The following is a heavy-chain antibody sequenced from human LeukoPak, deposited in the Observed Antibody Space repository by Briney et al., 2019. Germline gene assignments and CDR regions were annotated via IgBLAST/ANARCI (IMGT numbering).Heavy chain of an antibody. Sequence: SETLSLTCAVYGASLRDYHWSWIRQAPGKGLEWIAEINESGETKYNPSLKSRVTISLDKSKNQFSLKLSSVTAADTAVYYCARLPFGGWALDAFDIWGQGTMVTVSS. CDR2: INESGET. V-gene: IGHV4-34*01. CDR1: GASLRDYH. J-gene: IGHJ3*02. CDR3: ARLPFGGWALDAFDI. D-gene: IGHD6-19*01.